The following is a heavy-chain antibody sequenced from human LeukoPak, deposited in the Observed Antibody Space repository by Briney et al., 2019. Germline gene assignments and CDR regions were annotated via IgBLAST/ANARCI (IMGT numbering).Heavy chain of an antibody. Sequence: NTSETLSLTCAVYGGSFSGYYWSWIRQPAGKGLEWIGRVYTSGSTNYNPSLKSRVTMSVDTSENQFSLKLTSVTAADTAVYYCAREGAWGRYWYYFDYWGQGTLVTVSS. CDR3: AREGAWGRYWYYFDY. D-gene: IGHD2-8*02. J-gene: IGHJ4*02. CDR2: VYTSGST. CDR1: GGSFSGYY. V-gene: IGHV4-4*07.